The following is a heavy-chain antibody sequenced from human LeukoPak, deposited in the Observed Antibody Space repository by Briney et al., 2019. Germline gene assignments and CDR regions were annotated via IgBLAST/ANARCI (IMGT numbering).Heavy chain of an antibody. CDR3: AKDSDEIAAAGVYYFDY. V-gene: IGHV3-23*01. J-gene: IGHJ4*02. CDR2: ISGSGGST. D-gene: IGHD6-13*01. CDR1: GFTFSSYA. Sequence: GGSLRLSCAASGFTFSSYAMSWVRQAPGKGLEWVSAISGSGGSTYCADSVKGRFTISRDNSKNTLYLQMNSLRAEDTAVYYCAKDSDEIAAAGVYYFDYWGQGTLVTVSS.